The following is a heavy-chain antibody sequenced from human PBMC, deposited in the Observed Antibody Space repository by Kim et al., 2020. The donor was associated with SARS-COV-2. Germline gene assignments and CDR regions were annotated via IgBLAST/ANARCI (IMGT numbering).Heavy chain of an antibody. Sequence: NEYYADSVKGRFTISRDNFQNTRYLQMNSLRAEDTALYYCAREGDTSGLDVWGQGTTVTVSS. V-gene: IGHV3-30*03. CDR2: NE. CDR3: AREGDTSGLDV. D-gene: IGHD1-26*01. J-gene: IGHJ6*02.